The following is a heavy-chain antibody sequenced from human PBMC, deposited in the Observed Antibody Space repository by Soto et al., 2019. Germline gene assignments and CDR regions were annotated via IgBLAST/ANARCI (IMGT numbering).Heavy chain of an antibody. D-gene: IGHD3-22*01. CDR2: ISGSGGST. Sequence: GGSLRLSCASSGFPFSSYAMSWVRQAPGKGLEWVSAISGSGGSTYYADSVKGRFTISRDNSKNTLYLQMNSLRAEDTAVYYCAKDSSGYYSFDYWGQGTLVTVSS. V-gene: IGHV3-23*01. CDR1: GFPFSSYA. CDR3: AKDSSGYYSFDY. J-gene: IGHJ4*02.